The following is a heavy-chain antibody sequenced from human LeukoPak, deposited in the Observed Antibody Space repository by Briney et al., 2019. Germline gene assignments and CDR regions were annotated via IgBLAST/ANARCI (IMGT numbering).Heavy chain of an antibody. CDR1: GGSISSYY. CDR2: IYYSGST. Sequence: SETLSLTCTVSGGSISSYYWSWIRQPPGKGLEWIGYIYYSGSTNYNPSLKSRVTISVDTSKNQFSLKLSSVTAADTAVYYCARLKGWIQTALDYWGQGTLVTVSS. CDR3: ARLKGWIQTALDY. V-gene: IGHV4-59*01. D-gene: IGHD5-18*01. J-gene: IGHJ4*02.